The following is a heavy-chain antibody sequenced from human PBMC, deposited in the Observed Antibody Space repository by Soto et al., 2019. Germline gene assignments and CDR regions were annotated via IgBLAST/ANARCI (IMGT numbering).Heavy chain of an antibody. CDR1: GYTFTSYD. CDR2: MNPNSGNT. Sequence: QVQLVQSGAEVKKPGASVKVSCKASGYTFTSYDINWVRQATGQGLEWMGWMNPNSGNTGYAQKFQGGVTLTRNTSIGTGYRELCDVTSEDTAVYYCARACAVRVRVVIFGLYYCAYGMDVWGQGTTVPVSS. D-gene: IGHD3-10*01. J-gene: IGHJ6*02. V-gene: IGHV1-8*01. CDR3: ARACAVRVRVVIFGLYYCAYGMDV.